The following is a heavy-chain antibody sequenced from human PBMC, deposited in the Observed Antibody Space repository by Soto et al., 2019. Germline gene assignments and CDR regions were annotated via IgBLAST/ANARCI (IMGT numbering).Heavy chain of an antibody. J-gene: IGHJ4*02. D-gene: IGHD6-6*01. CDR1: GGSISSGGYY. CDR3: ANGHYLVPLDY. V-gene: IGHV3-23*01. CDR2: ISGSGGST. Sequence: PSETLSLTCTVSGGSISSGGYYWSWIRQHPGKGLEWVSPISGSGGSTYYADSVKGRFTISRDNSKNTLYLQMNSLRAEDTAVYYCANGHYLVPLDYWGQGTLVTVSS.